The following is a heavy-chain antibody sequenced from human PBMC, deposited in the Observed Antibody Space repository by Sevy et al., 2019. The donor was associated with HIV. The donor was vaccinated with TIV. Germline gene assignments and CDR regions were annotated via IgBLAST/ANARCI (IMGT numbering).Heavy chain of an antibody. CDR1: GFTVSSNY. J-gene: IGHJ4*02. D-gene: IGHD5-12*01. CDR2: IYSGGST. CDR3: ARDPNSGYDSGY. Sequence: GGSLRLSCAASGFTVSSNYMSWVRQAPGKGLEWVSVIYSGGSTYYADSVKGRFTISRDNSKNTLYLQMNSLRAEDTAVYYCARDPNSGYDSGYWGQGTLVTVSS. V-gene: IGHV3-53*01.